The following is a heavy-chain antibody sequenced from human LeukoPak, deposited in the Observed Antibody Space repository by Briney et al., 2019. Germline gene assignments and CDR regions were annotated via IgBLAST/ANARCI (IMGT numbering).Heavy chain of an antibody. V-gene: IGHV3-73*01. J-gene: IGHJ5*02. Sequence: GGSLRLSCAASGFTFSDSAIHWVRQAPGKGLEWVGRMRSEANSYATAYAASVRGRFTISRDDLKNTAYLQMNSLKTEDTAVYYCTRRIPATKWFDPWGQGTLVTVSS. CDR2: MRSEANSYAT. CDR3: TRRIPATKWFDP. D-gene: IGHD2-2*01. CDR1: GFTFSDSA.